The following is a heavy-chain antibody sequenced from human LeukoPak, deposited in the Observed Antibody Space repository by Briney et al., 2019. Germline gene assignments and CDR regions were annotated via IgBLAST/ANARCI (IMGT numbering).Heavy chain of an antibody. V-gene: IGHV1-18*04. CDR1: GYTFSSYG. CDR3: AGDLSRFLEWLLFGIMDY. J-gene: IGHJ4*02. CDR2: ISVYNGNI. Sequence: ASVKVSCKASGYTFSSYGISWVRQAPGQGLEWMGWISVYNGNIKYAQKVQGRVTMTTDTSTSTAYMELRSLRSDDTAVYYCAGDLSRFLEWLLFGIMDYWGQGTLVTVSS. D-gene: IGHD3-3*01.